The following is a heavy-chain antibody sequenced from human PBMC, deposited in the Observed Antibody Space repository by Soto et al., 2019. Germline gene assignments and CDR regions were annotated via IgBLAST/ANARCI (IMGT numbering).Heavy chain of an antibody. D-gene: IGHD7-27*01. V-gene: IGHV4-30-4*01. Sequence: SETLSLTCSVSGDSISNLDYFWAWIRQPPGQALEYIGYIYKSATTYYNPSFESRVAISVDTSKSQFSLNVTPVTAADTAVYFCARGRYCLTGRCFPNWFDSWGQGALVTVSS. CDR2: IYKSATT. CDR3: ARGRYCLTGRCFPNWFDS. J-gene: IGHJ5*01. CDR1: GDSISNLDYF.